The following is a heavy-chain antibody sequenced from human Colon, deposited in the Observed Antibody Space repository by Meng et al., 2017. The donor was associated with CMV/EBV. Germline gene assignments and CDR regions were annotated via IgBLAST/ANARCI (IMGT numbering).Heavy chain of an antibody. CDR2: IVPKYDMT. J-gene: IGHJ4*02. V-gene: IGHV1-69*10. D-gene: IGHD3-9*01. Sequence: SVKVSCKARGGTFNDYGVSWVRQAPGQGLEWVGGIVPKYDMTNFAQKFQGRLAMTADKTTDTAYLELSSLRSEDTAVYYCVRKSLSGQPYFDYWGQGTLVTVSS. CDR1: GGTFNDYG. CDR3: VRKSLSGQPYFDY.